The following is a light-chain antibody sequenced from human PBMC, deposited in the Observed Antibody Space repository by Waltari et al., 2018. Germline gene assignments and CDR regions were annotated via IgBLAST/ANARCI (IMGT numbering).Light chain of an antibody. CDR3: SSYTSSNTQV. V-gene: IGLV2-14*03. CDR2: DVS. J-gene: IGLJ6*01. Sequence: QSALTQPASVSGSPGPSITISCTGTSRDVGGYNYVSWYQQHPGKAPKLMIFDVSNRPSGVSNRFSGAKSGNTASLTISGLQAEDEADYYCSSYTSSNTQVFGSGTKVTVL. CDR1: SRDVGGYNY.